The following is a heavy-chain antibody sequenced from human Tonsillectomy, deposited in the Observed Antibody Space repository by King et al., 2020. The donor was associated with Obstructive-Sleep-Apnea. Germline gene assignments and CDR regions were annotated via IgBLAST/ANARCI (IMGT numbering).Heavy chain of an antibody. V-gene: IGHV3-11*01. CDR2: VSGTGDTL. D-gene: IGHD3-16*01. J-gene: IGHJ4*02. CDR1: GFTFSDYY. CDR3: TRGVFSDF. Sequence: VQLVESGGGLVKPGGSLRLSCAASGFTFSDYYMNWIRQSPGKGLEWLAFVSGTGDTLYYADSVRGRFTISRDNDKNSLSLQMNSLRAADTATYYCTRGVFSDFWGRGTLVTVSP.